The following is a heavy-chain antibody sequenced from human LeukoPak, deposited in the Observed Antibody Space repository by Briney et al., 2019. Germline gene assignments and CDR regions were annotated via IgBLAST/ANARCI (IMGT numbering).Heavy chain of an antibody. CDR2: ISYDGSNK. V-gene: IGHV3-30*04. CDR3: ARDGRGSYYDSSGNNY. Sequence: GGSLRLSCAASGFTFSSYAMHWVRQAPGKGLEWVAVISYDGSNKYYADSVKGRFTISRDNSKNTLYLQMNSLRAEDTAVHYCARDGRGSYYDSSGNNYWGQGTLVTVSS. CDR1: GFTFSSYA. D-gene: IGHD3-22*01. J-gene: IGHJ4*02.